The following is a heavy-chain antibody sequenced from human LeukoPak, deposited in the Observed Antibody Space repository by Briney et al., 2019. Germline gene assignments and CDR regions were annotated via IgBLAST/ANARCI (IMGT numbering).Heavy chain of an antibody. CDR3: TTTSDYGDHKR. CDR1: GFTFSNAW. CDR2: IKSKTDGGTT. Sequence: PGGSLRLSCAASGFTFSNAWMSWVRQAPGKGLEWVGRIKSKTDGGTTDYAAPVKGRFTISRGDSKNTLYLQMNSLKTEDTAVYYCTTTSDYGDHKRWGQGTLVTVSS. D-gene: IGHD4-17*01. J-gene: IGHJ4*02. V-gene: IGHV3-15*01.